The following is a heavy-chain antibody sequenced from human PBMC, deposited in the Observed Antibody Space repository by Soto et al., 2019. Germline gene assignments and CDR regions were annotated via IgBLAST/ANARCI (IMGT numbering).Heavy chain of an antibody. V-gene: IGHV3-48*02. Sequence: EVQLVESGGGLVQPGGSLRLSCAASGFRFSDYNMNWVRQAPGKGLEWVSYISSSSSTIYYAESVKGRFTISRDNAKNSLYLQMNSRRDEDTAVYYCARDSNKGDYWGQGTLVTVSS. CDR3: ARDSNKGDY. D-gene: IGHD3-3*02. CDR1: GFRFSDYN. J-gene: IGHJ4*02. CDR2: ISSSSSTI.